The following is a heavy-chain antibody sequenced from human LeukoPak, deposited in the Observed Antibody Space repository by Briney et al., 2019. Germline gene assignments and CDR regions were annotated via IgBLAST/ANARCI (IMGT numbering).Heavy chain of an antibody. J-gene: IGHJ4*02. V-gene: IGHV3-66*01. D-gene: IGHD3-22*01. CDR3: ARALADSRGYYLGFDY. CDR1: EFSVGSNY. CDR2: IYSGGST. Sequence: GGSLRLSCAASEFSVGSNYMTWVRQAPGKGLEWVSLIYSGGSTYYADSVKGRFTISRDNSKNTLYLQMSSLRPDDTALYYCARALADSRGYYLGFDYWGQGTLVTVSS.